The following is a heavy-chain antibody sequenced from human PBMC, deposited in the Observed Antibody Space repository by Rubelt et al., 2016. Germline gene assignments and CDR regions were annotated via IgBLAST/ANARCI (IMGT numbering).Heavy chain of an antibody. V-gene: IGHV4-39*01. CDR1: GGSISSSSYY. Sequence: QLQLQESGPGLVKPSETLSLTCTVSGGSISSSSYYWGWIRQPPGKGLEWIASFYYSGSTYYNPSLKSRVTISVDTSKNQFSLKLSPVTAAATAVYYCARLQWLTRYYFDYWGQGTLVTVSS. D-gene: IGHD5-24*01. J-gene: IGHJ4*02. CDR3: ARLQWLTRYYFDY. CDR2: FYYSGST.